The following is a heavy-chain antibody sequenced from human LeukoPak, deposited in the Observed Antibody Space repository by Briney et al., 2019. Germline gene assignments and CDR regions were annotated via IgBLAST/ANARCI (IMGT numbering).Heavy chain of an antibody. V-gene: IGHV3-23*01. CDR3: AKDSFVTYLLWFGESDY. CDR1: GFTFSSYA. D-gene: IGHD3-10*01. Sequence: LPGGSLRLSCAASGFTFSSYAMSWVRQAPGKGLEWVSAISGSGGSTYYADSVKGRFTISRDNSKNTLYLQMNSLRAEDTAVYYCAKDSFVTYLLWFGESDYWGQGTLVTVSS. CDR2: ISGSGGST. J-gene: IGHJ4*02.